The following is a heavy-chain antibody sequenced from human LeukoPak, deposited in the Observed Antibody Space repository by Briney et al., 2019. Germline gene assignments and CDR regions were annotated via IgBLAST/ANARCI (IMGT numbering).Heavy chain of an antibody. J-gene: IGHJ4*02. CDR3: ARDSGRYYDILTGKSLPDY. V-gene: IGHV1-46*01. D-gene: IGHD3-9*01. Sequence: ASVKVSCKASGGTFTSYYMHWVRQAPGQGLEWMGIINPSGGSTSYAQKFQGRVTMTRDTSTSTVYMELSSLRSEDTAVYYCARDSGRYYDILTGKSLPDYWGQGTLVTVSS. CDR1: GGTFTSYY. CDR2: INPSGGST.